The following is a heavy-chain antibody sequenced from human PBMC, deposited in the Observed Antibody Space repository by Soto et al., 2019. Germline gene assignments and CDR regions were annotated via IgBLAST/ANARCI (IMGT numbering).Heavy chain of an antibody. J-gene: IGHJ3*02. CDR1: DSTFPEYS. CDR2: FDPEDGET. D-gene: IGHD6-19*01. CDR3: ATDYSSGWMNDAFDI. Sequence: ASVRVSGRFSDSTFPEYSMHWVRRAPGEGLEWMGGFDPEDGETIYAQKFQGRVTMTEDTSTDTAYMELSSLRSEDTAVYYCATDYSSGWMNDAFDIWGQGTMVTVSS. V-gene: IGHV1-24*01.